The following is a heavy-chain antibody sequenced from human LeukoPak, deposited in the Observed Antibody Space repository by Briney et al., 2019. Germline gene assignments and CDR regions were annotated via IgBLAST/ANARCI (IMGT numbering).Heavy chain of an antibody. CDR3: ARDHDYGPDY. CDR1: GYTFTVHY. J-gene: IGHJ4*02. Sequence: ASLKVSFKSSGYTFTVHYLHWLRQAPGQGLEWMGWIKPDSGATNFAQNFQGRVTMTSDTSINTAYMEWSSLTSDDTAMYYCARDHDYGPDYWGQGTLVTVSA. D-gene: IGHD4/OR15-4a*01. V-gene: IGHV1-2*02. CDR2: IKPDSGAT.